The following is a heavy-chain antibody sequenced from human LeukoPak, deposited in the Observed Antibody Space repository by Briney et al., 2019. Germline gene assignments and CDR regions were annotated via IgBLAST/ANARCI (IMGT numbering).Heavy chain of an antibody. CDR3: ARDSDSSYYDFWSGYYHGMDV. D-gene: IGHD3-3*01. CDR2: INPNSGGT. V-gene: IGHV1-2*02. Sequence: ASVNVSCKASGYTFTGYYMHWVRQAPGQGLEWMGWINPNSGGTNYAQKFQGRVTMTRDTSISTAYMELSRLRSDDTAVYYCARDSDSSYYDFWSGYYHGMDVWGQGTTVTVSS. J-gene: IGHJ6*02. CDR1: GYTFTGYY.